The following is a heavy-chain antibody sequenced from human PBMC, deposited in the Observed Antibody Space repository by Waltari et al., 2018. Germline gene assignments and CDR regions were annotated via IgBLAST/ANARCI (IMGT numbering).Heavy chain of an antibody. CDR3: AKGTNMVITHSYFDC. CDR2: MSGSGESR. J-gene: IGHJ4*02. D-gene: IGHD2-21*01. V-gene: IGHV3-23*01. CDR1: GFPFTNYA. Sequence: EVQLLESGGGLVQPGGSLRISCEASGFPFTNYAMNWVRQAPGKVTAWVAAMSGSGESRDYADFVKGRCSISRDNPKNTLYLQMSSLRAEDTAVYYCAKGTNMVITHSYFDCWGQGILVTVSS.